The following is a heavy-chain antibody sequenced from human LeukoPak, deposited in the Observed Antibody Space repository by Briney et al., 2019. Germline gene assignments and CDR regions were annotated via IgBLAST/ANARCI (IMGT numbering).Heavy chain of an antibody. V-gene: IGHV3-74*01. J-gene: IGHJ4*02. CDR1: GFRFRDFW. Sequence: GGSLRLSFTASGFRFRDFWMHGVRQAPGKGRGWVSRIRGDGYDTNYADSVKGRFTISRDNAQNTLYLQMNSLRAEDTAVYYCASDRVLGSGSLDNWGQGTLVTVSS. D-gene: IGHD3-10*01. CDR3: ASDRVLGSGSLDN. CDR2: IRGDGYDT.